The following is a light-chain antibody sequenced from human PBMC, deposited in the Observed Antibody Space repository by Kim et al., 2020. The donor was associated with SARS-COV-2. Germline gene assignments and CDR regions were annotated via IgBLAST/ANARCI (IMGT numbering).Light chain of an antibody. CDR3: NSRDSSGDWV. Sequence: SSELTQDPAVSVALGQTVRITCQGDSLRGDYASWYQQKPGQAPVFVINGKNNRPSGIPDRFSGSSSGNTASLTITGAQAEDDADYYCNSRDSSGDWVFGGGTQLTVL. V-gene: IGLV3-19*01. CDR2: GKN. CDR1: SLRGDY. J-gene: IGLJ3*02.